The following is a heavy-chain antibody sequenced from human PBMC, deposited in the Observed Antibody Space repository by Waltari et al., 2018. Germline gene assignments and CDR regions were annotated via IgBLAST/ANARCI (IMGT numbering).Heavy chain of an antibody. J-gene: IGHJ6*02. V-gene: IGHV4-34*01. D-gene: IGHD3-3*01. CDR3: ARIGQWTTIFGLGLRRRVYGMDV. Sequence: QVQLQQWGAGLLKPSETLSLTCAVYGGSFSGYYWSWIRQPPGKGLEWIGEINHSGSTNYNPSLKSRVTISVDTSKNQFSLKLSSVTAADTAVYYCARIGQWTTIFGLGLRRRVYGMDVWGQGTTVTVSS. CDR1: GGSFSGYY. CDR2: INHSGST.